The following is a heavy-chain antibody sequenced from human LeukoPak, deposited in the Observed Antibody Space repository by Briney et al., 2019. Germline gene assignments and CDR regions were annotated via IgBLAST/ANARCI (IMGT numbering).Heavy chain of an antibody. Sequence: ASVKVSCKASGYTFTSYGISWVRQAPGQGLEWMGWMNPNSGNTGYAQKFQGRVTLTRNTSISTAYMEVSSLRSDDTAVYYCARDREQLVLAFDIWGQGTMVTVSS. V-gene: IGHV1-8*02. CDR2: MNPNSGNT. CDR1: GYTFTSYG. CDR3: ARDREQLVLAFDI. J-gene: IGHJ3*02. D-gene: IGHD6-13*01.